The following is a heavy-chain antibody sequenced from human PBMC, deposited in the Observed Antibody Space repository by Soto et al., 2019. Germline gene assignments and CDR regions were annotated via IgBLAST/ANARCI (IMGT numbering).Heavy chain of an antibody. D-gene: IGHD2-2*02. V-gene: IGHV1-3*01. CDR3: ARINCSSTSCYNFYWFDP. CDR2: INAGNGNT. J-gene: IGHJ5*02. Sequence: ASVKVSCKFSGYTFTSYAMHWVRQAPGQRLEWMGWINAGNGNTKYSQKFQGRVTITRDTSASTAYMELSSLRSEDTAVYYCARINCSSTSCYNFYWFDPWGKRTLVTVSS. CDR1: GYTFTSYA.